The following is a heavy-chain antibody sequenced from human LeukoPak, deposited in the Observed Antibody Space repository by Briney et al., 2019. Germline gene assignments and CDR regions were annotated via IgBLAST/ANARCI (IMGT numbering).Heavy chain of an antibody. Sequence: SETLPHTCTVSGGSISSHYWSWIRQPPGKGLEWIGYIYYSGSTNYNPSLKSRVTISVDTSKNQFSLKLSSVTAADTAVYYCARVGLKGSYYRFDWFDPWGQGTLVTVSS. D-gene: IGHD3-10*01. CDR2: IYYSGST. J-gene: IGHJ5*02. V-gene: IGHV4-59*11. CDR1: GGSISSHY. CDR3: ARVGLKGSYYRFDWFDP.